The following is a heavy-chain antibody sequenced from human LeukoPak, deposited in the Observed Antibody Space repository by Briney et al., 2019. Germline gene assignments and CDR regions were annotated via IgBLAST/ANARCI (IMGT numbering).Heavy chain of an antibody. J-gene: IGHJ4*02. CDR2: INHSGST. CDR3: ARVGSSGWYPYRPTDY. V-gene: IGHV4-30-2*01. Sequence: PSQTLSLTCAVSGGSISSGGYSWSWIRQPPGKGLEWIGEINHSGSTNYNPSLKSRVTISVDTSKNQFSLKLSSVTAADTAVYYCARVGSSGWYPYRPTDYWGQGTLVTVSS. CDR1: GGSISSGGYS. D-gene: IGHD6-19*01.